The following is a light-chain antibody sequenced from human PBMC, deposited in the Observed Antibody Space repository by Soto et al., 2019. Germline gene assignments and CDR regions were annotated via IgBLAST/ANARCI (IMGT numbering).Light chain of an antibody. CDR3: QPRSNWSPSIT. Sequence: EIVLTQSPATLSLSPGERATLSCRASQSVSSYLAWYQQKPGQAPRLLIYDASNRATGIPARFSGSGSGTDFTLTISSLEPEDFAVYYCQPRSNWSPSITFGQGTRLEI. V-gene: IGKV3-11*01. J-gene: IGKJ5*01. CDR1: QSVSSY. CDR2: DAS.